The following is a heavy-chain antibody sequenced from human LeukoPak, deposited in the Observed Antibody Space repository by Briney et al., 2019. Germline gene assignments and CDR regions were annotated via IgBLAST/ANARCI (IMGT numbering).Heavy chain of an antibody. CDR3: ARVGWARGFDI. CDR2: INHSGST. J-gene: IGHJ3*02. Sequence: PSETLSLTCAVYGGSFSGYYWSWIRQPPGKGLEWIGEINHSGSTHYNPSLKSRVTITVDANKNQFSLMLSTVTAADTAVYYCARVGWARGFDILGQGTMVTVSS. CDR1: GGSFSGYY. V-gene: IGHV4-34*01. D-gene: IGHD3-10*01.